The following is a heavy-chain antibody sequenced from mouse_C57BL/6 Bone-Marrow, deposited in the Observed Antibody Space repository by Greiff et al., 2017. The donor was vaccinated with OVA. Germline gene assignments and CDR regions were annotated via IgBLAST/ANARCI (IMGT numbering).Heavy chain of an antibody. CDR2: INSDGGST. V-gene: IGHV5-2*01. Sequence: EVMLMESGGGLVQPGESLKLSCESNEYEFPSHDMSWVRKTPEKRLELVAAINSDGGSTYYPDTMERRFIISRDKTKKTLYLQMSSLRSEDTALYYCARHSSMITTGDDYWGQGTTLTVSS. J-gene: IGHJ2*01. CDR1: EYEFPSHD. D-gene: IGHD2-4*01. CDR3: ARHSSMITTGDDY.